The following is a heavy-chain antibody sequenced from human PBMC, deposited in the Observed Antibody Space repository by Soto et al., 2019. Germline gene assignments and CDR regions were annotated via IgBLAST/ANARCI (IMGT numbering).Heavy chain of an antibody. CDR1: GYSFTDYH. CDR3: ARGDSTDCSNGVCSFFYNHDMDV. J-gene: IGHJ6*02. CDR2: FNPKSGGT. V-gene: IGHV1-2*04. D-gene: IGHD2-8*01. Sequence: ASVKVSCKASGYSFTDYHIHWVRQAPGQGLEWLGRFNPKSGGTSTAQKFQGWVTMTTDTSISTASMELTRLTSDDTAIYYCARGDSTDCSNGVCSFFYNHDMDVWGQGTTVTV.